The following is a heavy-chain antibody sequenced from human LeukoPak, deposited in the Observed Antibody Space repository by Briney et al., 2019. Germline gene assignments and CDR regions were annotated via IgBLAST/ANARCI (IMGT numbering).Heavy chain of an antibody. V-gene: IGHV3-7*01. CDR2: IKQDGSEK. CDR1: GFTFSSYW. J-gene: IGHJ4*02. D-gene: IGHD3-3*01. CDR3: AIDRSDYSDY. Sequence: QSGGSLTLFCAASGFTFSSYWMSWVRQAPGKGRDWVANIKQDGSEKSYVDSVKRRSTISRNNAKNSLYLQMNSLRAEATAVYYCAIDRSDYSDYWGQGTLVTASS.